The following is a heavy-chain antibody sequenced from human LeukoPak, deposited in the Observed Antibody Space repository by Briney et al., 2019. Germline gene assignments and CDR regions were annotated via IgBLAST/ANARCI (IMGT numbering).Heavy chain of an antibody. CDR1: GFTFSSYA. Sequence: GGSLRLSCAASGFTFSSYAMSWVRQAPGKGLEWVSAISGSGGSTYYADSVKGRFTISRDNSKNTLYLQMNSLRAEDTAVYYCAKDFSSSWYGPFDAFDIWGQGTMVTVSS. V-gene: IGHV3-23*01. CDR2: ISGSGGST. J-gene: IGHJ3*02. D-gene: IGHD6-13*01. CDR3: AKDFSSSWYGPFDAFDI.